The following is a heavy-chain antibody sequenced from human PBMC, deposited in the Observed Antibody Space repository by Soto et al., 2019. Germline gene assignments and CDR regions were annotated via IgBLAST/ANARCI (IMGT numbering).Heavy chain of an antibody. CDR2: LNHSGST. Sequence: SEALALTCAFSVGSIGTRAYYWGWIRQAPGKGLEWIGSLNHSGSTYLSPSLKDRVTMSVDTSKNSFSLKLRSATAADTGLYYCSRRATEGLDPWGQGTMVTVSS. J-gene: IGHJ5*02. CDR3: SRRATEGLDP. CDR1: VGSIGTRAYY. V-gene: IGHV4-39*01.